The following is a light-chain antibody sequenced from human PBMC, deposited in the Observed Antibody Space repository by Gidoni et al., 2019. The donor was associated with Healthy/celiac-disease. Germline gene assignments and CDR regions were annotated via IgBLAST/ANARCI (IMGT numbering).Light chain of an antibody. CDR2: GAS. CDR3: QQYGSSPPLT. V-gene: IGKV3-20*01. J-gene: IGKJ4*01. CDR1: QSVSSSY. Sequence: EIVLTQSPGTLSLSPGERATLSCRASQSVSSSYLAWYQQKPGQAPRLRIYGASRRATCIPDRFSGSWSGTDFTLTISRLEPEDFAVYYCQQYGSSPPLTFGGGTKVEIK.